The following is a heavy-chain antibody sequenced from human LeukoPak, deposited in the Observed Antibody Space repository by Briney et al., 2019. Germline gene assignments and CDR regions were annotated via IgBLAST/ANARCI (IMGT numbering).Heavy chain of an antibody. CDR2: ISSSNSTI. J-gene: IGHJ6*03. V-gene: IGHV3-48*01. CDR3: ARFPLSSIAYYYYYYMDV. CDR1: GFTFSSYS. Sequence: GGSLRLSCAASGFTFSSYSMNWVRQAPGKGLEWVSYISSSNSTIYYADSVKGRFTIYRDNAKNSLYLQMNSLRAEDTAVYYCARFPLSSIAYYYYYYMDVWGKGTTVTVSS. D-gene: IGHD2-2*01.